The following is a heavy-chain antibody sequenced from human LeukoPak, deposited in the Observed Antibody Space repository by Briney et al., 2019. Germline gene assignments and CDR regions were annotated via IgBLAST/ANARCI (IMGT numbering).Heavy chain of an antibody. CDR2: IFYSGST. V-gene: IGHV4-39*07. D-gene: IGHD3-10*01. J-gene: IGHJ4*02. CDR1: GGSISTSNYY. CDR3: ASGAQRAVFDY. Sequence: SETLSLTCTVSGGSISTSNYYWGWIRQPPGKGLEWIGNIFYSGSTYYSPSLKSRVTISLDTSKNQFSLKLSSVTAADTAVYYCASGAQRAVFDYWGQGTLVTVSS.